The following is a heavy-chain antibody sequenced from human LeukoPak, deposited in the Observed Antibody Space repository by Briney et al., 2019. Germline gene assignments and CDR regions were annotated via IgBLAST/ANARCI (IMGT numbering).Heavy chain of an antibody. V-gene: IGHV3-20*04. CDR2: INWNGGGT. J-gene: IGHJ6*03. CDR3: AREGGIVGAITGTYYYYMDV. CDR1: GFTFDDYG. D-gene: IGHD1-26*01. Sequence: TGGSLRLSRAASGFTFDDYGMSWVRQAPGKGLEWVSGINWNGGGTGYADSVKGRFTISRDNAKNSLYLQMNSLRAEDTALYYCAREGGIVGAITGTYYYYMDVWGKGTTVTVSS.